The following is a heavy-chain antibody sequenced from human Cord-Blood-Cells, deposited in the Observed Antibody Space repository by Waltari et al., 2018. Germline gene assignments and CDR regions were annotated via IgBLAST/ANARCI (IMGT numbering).Heavy chain of an antibody. CDR2: ISWDGGST. CDR3: AKDKYSSSSGYFQH. V-gene: IGHV3-43*01. CDR1: GFTFDDYT. D-gene: IGHD6-6*01. Sequence: EVQLVESGGVVVQPGGSLRLSCAASGFTFDDYTMHWVRQAPGKGLGCVSIISWDGGSTYYADSVKGRFTISRDNSKNSLYLQMNSLRTEDTALYYCAKDKYSSSSGYFQHWGQGTLVTVSS. J-gene: IGHJ1*01.